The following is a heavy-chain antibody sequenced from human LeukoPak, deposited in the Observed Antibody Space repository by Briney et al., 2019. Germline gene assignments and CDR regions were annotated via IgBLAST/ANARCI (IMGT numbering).Heavy chain of an antibody. CDR1: GDTLRGHA. J-gene: IGHJ4*02. Sequence: GGALRLSCAASGDTLRGHAIHGGREAPGGGGVCGSQLKGEGIEASYADSGRGRFTISRDNDKNTLYLQMSSLRAEDKAVYYCARDGFTGPVNAYLDYWGQGAPVPVSS. CDR3: ARDGFTGPVNAYLDY. D-gene: IGHD2-2*01. V-gene: IGHV3-74*01. CDR2: LKGEGIEA.